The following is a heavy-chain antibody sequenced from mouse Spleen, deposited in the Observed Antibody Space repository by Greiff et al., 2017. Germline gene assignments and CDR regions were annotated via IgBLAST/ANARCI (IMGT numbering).Heavy chain of an antibody. J-gene: IGHJ1*01. Sequence: EVQLQQSGAVLARPGASVKMSCKTSGYTFTSYWMRWVKQRPGQGLEWIGAIYPGNSDTSYNQKFKGKAKLTAVTSASTAYMELSSLTNEDSAVYYCTRSPITTVVARYFDVWGAGTTVTVSS. CDR3: TRSPITTVVARYFDV. D-gene: IGHD1-1*01. CDR1: GYTFTSYW. V-gene: IGHV1-5*01. CDR2: IYPGNSDT.